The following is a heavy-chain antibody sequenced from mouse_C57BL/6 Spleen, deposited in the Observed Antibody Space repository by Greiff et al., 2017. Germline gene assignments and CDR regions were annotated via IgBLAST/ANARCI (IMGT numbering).Heavy chain of an antibody. CDR2: IDPENGDT. V-gene: IGHV14-4*01. J-gene: IGHJ2*01. CDR3: TTATTVVATDY. Sequence: VQLQQSGAELVRPGASVKLSCTASGFNIKDDYMHWVKQRPEQGLAWIGWIDPENGDTEYASKFQGKATITADPSSNTAYLQLSSLTSEDTAVYYCTTATTVVATDYWGQGTTLTVSS. CDR1: GFNIKDDY. D-gene: IGHD1-1*01.